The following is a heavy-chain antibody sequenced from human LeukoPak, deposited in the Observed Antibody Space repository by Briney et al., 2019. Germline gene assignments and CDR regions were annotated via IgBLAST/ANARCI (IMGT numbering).Heavy chain of an antibody. CDR3: AKDSGFFDI. D-gene: IGHD3-10*01. CDR2: ITGSRDRT. Sequence: GGSLRLSCAASGFTVCNYAMTWVRQAPGKGLEWVSTITGSRDRTYYAHSVKGRFTISRDNPKNTLYLQMNSLRAEDTAVYYCAKDSGFFDIWGQGTMVTVSS. CDR1: GFTVCNYA. V-gene: IGHV3-23*01. J-gene: IGHJ3*02.